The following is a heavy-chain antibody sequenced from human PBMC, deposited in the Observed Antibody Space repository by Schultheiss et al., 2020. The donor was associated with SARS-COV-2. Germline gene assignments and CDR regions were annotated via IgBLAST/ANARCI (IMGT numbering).Heavy chain of an antibody. Sequence: ASVKVSCKVSGYTLTELSMHWVRQAPGQGLEWMGFTRPSDGIATYAQKFQGGVTMTRDTSTTTFYMEMKSLTFEDTAVYYCARPNAYVRGYFDILGRGTLVTVSS. V-gene: IGHV1-46*01. CDR3: ARPNAYVRGYFDI. CDR1: GYTLTELS. J-gene: IGHJ2*01. D-gene: IGHD3-10*01. CDR2: TRPSDGIA.